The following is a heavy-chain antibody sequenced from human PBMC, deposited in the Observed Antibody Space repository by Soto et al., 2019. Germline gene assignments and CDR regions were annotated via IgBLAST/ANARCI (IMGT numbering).Heavy chain of an antibody. CDR2: ISYDGSNK. D-gene: IGHD3-3*01. CDR1: GFTFSSYA. J-gene: IGHJ6*02. V-gene: IGHV3-30-3*01. CDR3: AREGLENYDFWSGYYTHYYYYYGMDV. Sequence: GGSLRLSCAASGFTFSSYAMHWVRQAPGKGLEWVAVISYDGSNKYYADSVKGRFTISRDNSKNTLYLQMNSLRAEDAAVYYCAREGLENYDFWSGYYTHYYYYYGMDVWGQGTTVTVSS.